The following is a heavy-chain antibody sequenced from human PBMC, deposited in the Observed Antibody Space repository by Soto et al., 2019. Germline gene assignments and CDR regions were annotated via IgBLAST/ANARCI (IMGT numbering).Heavy chain of an antibody. CDR2: ISGSGGRS. V-gene: IGHV3-23*04. CDR1: GVTFSNYA. D-gene: IGHD3-16*01. J-gene: IGHJ4*02. CDR3: AKAYFVWSSEQPYYFDY. Sequence: EVQLVDSGGGLVQPGGSLRLSCAASGVTFSNYAMTCVRQGPGKGLEWVSGISGSGGRSYYADSVKGRFTISRDNSKSTLYLQMNSLRAEETAVYYCAKAYFVWSSEQPYYFDYWGQGTLVTVSS.